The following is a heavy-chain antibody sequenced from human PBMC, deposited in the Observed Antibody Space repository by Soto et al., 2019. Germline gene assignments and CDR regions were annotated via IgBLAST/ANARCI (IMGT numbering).Heavy chain of an antibody. CDR3: TREGSTSCV. V-gene: IGHV3-73*02. D-gene: IGHD2-2*01. Sequence: EVQLVESGGGLVQPGGSLKLSCAASGFTFSGSAMHWVRQASGKGLEWVGRIRSKANSYATAYAASVKGRFTISRDDSKNTAYLQMNSLKTEDTAVYYCTREGSTSCVWGQGTLVTVSS. CDR2: IRSKANSYAT. CDR1: GFTFSGSA. J-gene: IGHJ4*02.